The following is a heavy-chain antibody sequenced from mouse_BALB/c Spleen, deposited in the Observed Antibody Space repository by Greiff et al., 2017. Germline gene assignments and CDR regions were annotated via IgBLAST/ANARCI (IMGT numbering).Heavy chain of an antibody. CDR1: GFTFSSYG. D-gene: IGHD2-3*01. CDR2: ISSGGSYT. J-gene: IGHJ4*01. V-gene: IGHV5-6*02. Sequence: EVKLVESGGDLVKPGGSLKLSCAASGFTFSSYGMSWVRQTPDKRLEWVATISSGGSYTYYPDSVKGRFTISRDNAKNTLYLQMSSLKSEDTAMYYCARHEDYDGYYYAMDYWGQGTSVTVSS. CDR3: ARHEDYDGYYYAMDY.